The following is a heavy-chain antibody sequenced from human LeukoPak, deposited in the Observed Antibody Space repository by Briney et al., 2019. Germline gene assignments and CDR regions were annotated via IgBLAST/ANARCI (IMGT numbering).Heavy chain of an antibody. D-gene: IGHD1-26*01. CDR1: GFTFDDYA. CDR3: AKDLTASGSHYNPFDY. CDR2: ISWNSGSI. Sequence: PGRSLRLSCAASGFTFDDYAMHWVRQAPGKGLEWVSGISWNSGSIGYADSVKGRFTISRDNAKNSLYLQMNSLRAEDTALYYCAKDLTASGSHYNPFDYWGQGTLVTVSS. V-gene: IGHV3-9*01. J-gene: IGHJ4*02.